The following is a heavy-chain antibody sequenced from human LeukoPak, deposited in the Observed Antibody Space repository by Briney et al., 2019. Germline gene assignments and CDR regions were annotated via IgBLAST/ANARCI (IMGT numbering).Heavy chain of an antibody. CDR2: INHSGST. CDR3: ARGPHWRGCSYGRYSSSPFDY. D-gene: IGHD5-18*01. V-gene: IGHV4-34*01. Sequence: PSETLSLTCAVYGGSFSGYYWSWIRLPPGKGLEWIGEINHSGSTNYNPSLKSRVTISVDTSKNQFSLRLSSVTAADTAVYYCARGPHWRGCSYGRYSSSPFDYWGQGTLVTVSS. CDR1: GGSFSGYY. J-gene: IGHJ4*02.